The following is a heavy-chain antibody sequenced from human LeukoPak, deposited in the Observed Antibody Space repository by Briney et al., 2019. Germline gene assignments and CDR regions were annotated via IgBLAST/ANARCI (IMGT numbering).Heavy chain of an antibody. Sequence: SETLSLTCAVYGGSFSGYYWSWIRQPPGKGLEWIGEINHSGSTSYNPSLKSRVTISVDTSKNQFSLKLSSVTAADTAVYYCARFYGLGYFDYWGQGTLVTVSS. D-gene: IGHD4-17*01. V-gene: IGHV4-34*01. CDR1: GGSFSGYY. CDR2: INHSGST. CDR3: ARFYGLGYFDY. J-gene: IGHJ4*02.